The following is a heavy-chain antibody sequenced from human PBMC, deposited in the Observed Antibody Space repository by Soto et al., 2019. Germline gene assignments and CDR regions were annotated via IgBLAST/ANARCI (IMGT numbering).Heavy chain of an antibody. V-gene: IGHV4-39*01. D-gene: IGHD3-3*01. Sequence: PSETLSLTCTVSGGSISSSSYYWGWIRQPPGKGLEWIGSIYYSGSTYYNPSLKSRATISVEKSKNQFSLKRSSVTAADTAVYYCARRVSDYWFDPWGQGTLVTVSS. CDR1: GGSISSSSYY. CDR2: IYYSGST. CDR3: ARRVSDYWFDP. J-gene: IGHJ5*02.